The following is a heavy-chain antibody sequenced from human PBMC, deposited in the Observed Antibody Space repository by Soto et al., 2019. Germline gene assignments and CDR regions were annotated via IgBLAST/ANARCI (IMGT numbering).Heavy chain of an antibody. V-gene: IGHV3-30*18. Sequence: GGSLRLSCAASGFTFSSYGMHWVRQAPGKGLEWVAVISYDGSNKYYADSVKGRFTISRDNSKNTLYLQMNSLRAEDTAVYYCAKDLRGYQLLPSYYGMDGWGKGTTVTVDS. CDR2: ISYDGSNK. J-gene: IGHJ6*04. D-gene: IGHD2-2*01. CDR1: GFTFSSYG. CDR3: AKDLRGYQLLPSYYGMDG.